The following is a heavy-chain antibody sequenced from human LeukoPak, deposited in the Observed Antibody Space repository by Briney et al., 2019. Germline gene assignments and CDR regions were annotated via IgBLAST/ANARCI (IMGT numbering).Heavy chain of an antibody. J-gene: IGHJ4*02. V-gene: IGHV1-2*02. CDR3: AAHKGSRGAYLH. CDR1: GYTFTGYY. Sequence: GASVKASCKASGYTFTGYYMHWVRQAPGQGLEWMGWINPNSGGTNYAQKFQGRVTMTRDTSISTAYMELSRLRSDDTAVYYCAAHKGSRGAYLHWGQGTLVTVSS. D-gene: IGHD2-21*01. CDR2: INPNSGGT.